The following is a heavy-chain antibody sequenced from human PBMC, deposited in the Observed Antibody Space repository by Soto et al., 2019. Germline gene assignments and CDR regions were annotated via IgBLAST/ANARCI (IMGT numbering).Heavy chain of an antibody. CDR1: GGSIGSYY. Sequence: QVQLQESGPGLVKPSETLSLTCIVSGGSIGSYYWSWIRQHPGKGLEWIGYIYYSGSTYYNPSLKSRVTISVDTSKNQFSLKLSSVTAADTAVYYCAREGYGDYGNSKYFDLWGRGTLVTVSS. CDR2: IYYSGST. CDR3: AREGYGDYGNSKYFDL. J-gene: IGHJ2*01. D-gene: IGHD4-17*01. V-gene: IGHV4-31*03.